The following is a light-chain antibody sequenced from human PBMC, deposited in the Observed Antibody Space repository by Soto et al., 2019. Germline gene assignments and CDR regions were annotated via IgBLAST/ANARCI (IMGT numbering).Light chain of an antibody. CDR3: QQYDSYSTFT. CDR1: QSISGC. CDR2: KAS. V-gene: IGKV1-5*03. J-gene: IGKJ3*01. Sequence: DIQMTQSPSTLSASAGDRVTITCRASQSISGCLAWYQQKPGKAPNLLIYKASSLERGVPSRFSGSGSGTEFTLTISSLQLDDFASYYCQQYDSYSTFTFGPGTKVDIK.